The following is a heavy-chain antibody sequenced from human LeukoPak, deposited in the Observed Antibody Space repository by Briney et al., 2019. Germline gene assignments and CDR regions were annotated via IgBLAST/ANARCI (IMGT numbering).Heavy chain of an antibody. Sequence: GGSLRLSCAASGFTFDDYAMHWVRHAPGKGLEWVSGISWNSGSIGYADSVKGRFTISRDNAKNSLYLQMNSLRAEDTALYYCAKDIRGIAAAGTFFDYWGQGTLVTVSS. J-gene: IGHJ4*02. V-gene: IGHV3-9*01. D-gene: IGHD6-13*01. CDR1: GFTFDDYA. CDR2: ISWNSGSI. CDR3: AKDIRGIAAAGTFFDY.